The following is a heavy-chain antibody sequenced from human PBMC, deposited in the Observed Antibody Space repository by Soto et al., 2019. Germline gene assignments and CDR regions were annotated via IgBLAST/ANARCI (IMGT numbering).Heavy chain of an antibody. CDR3: ADRPSGWFLYDY. CDR1: GFSLSTSGVG. Sequence: QITLKEAGPTLVKPTQTLTLTCTFSGFSLSTSGVGVGWIRQSPGKALQWLALMYWNGDKRYNPSLKTRLTITKDTSKNQVVLTLTNMDPVDTATYYWADRPSGWFLYDYWGQGTLVTVSS. CDR2: MYWNGDK. V-gene: IGHV2-5*01. J-gene: IGHJ4*02. D-gene: IGHD6-19*01.